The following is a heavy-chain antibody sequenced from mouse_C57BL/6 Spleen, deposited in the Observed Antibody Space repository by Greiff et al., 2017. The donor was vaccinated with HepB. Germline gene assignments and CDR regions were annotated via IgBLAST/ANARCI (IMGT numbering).Heavy chain of an antibody. CDR3: TGTLLSWSAY. CDR1: GYTFTDYE. J-gene: IGHJ3*01. Sequence: VQLQQSGAELVRPGASVTLSCKASGYTFTDYEMHWVKQTPVHGLEWIGAIDPETGGTAYNQKFKGKAILTADKSSSTAYMELRSLTSEDSAVYYCTGTLLSWSAYWGQGTLVTVSA. V-gene: IGHV1-15*01. D-gene: IGHD1-1*01. CDR2: IDPETGGT.